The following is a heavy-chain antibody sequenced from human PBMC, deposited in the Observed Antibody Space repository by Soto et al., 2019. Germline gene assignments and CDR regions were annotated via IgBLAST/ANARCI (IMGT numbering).Heavy chain of an antibody. CDR3: AKITSSGAFDV. Sequence: QVQLVESGGGVVQPGKSLRVSCEGSGFSFRSHAIHWVRQPPGKGLEWVTLISYNGGVKSYADSVKGRFNISRDNSKNTVHLQMNSLTPEDTAVYYCAKITSSGAFDVWGQGTLVIVSS. J-gene: IGHJ3*01. V-gene: IGHV3-30-3*02. CDR2: ISYNGGVK. CDR1: GFSFRSHA.